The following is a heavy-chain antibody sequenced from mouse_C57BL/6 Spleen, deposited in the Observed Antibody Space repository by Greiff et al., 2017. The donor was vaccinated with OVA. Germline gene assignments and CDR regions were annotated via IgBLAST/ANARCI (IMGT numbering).Heavy chain of an antibody. CDR3: ARGGTTVVALRYFDG. CDR1: GYTFTSYW. J-gene: IGHJ1*03. D-gene: IGHD1-1*01. CDR2: IYPGSGST. V-gene: IGHV1-55*01. Sequence: VQLQQPGAELVKPGASVKMSCKASGYTFTSYWITWVKQRPGQGLEWIGDIYPGSGSTNYNEKFKSKATLTVDTSSSTAYMQLSSLTSEDSAVYYCARGGTTVVALRYFDGWGTGTTVTVSA.